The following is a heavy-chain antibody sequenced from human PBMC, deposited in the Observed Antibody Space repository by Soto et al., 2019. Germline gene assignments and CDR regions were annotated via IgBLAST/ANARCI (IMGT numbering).Heavy chain of an antibody. CDR2: ISYDGSTQ. V-gene: IGHV3-30*18. J-gene: IGHJ2*01. Sequence: QVLLVESGGGVAQPGRSLRLSCAASGFTFSTYGMHWVRQAPGKGLEWLAVISYDGSTQHYADSVKGRFTISRDNSKNALYRNINGLLAEDMARYYSAKSSLGYVSRGFQNWFFDLWGRGTLVTVSS. CDR3: AKSSLGYVSRGFQNWFFDL. D-gene: IGHD3-22*01. CDR1: GFTFSTYG.